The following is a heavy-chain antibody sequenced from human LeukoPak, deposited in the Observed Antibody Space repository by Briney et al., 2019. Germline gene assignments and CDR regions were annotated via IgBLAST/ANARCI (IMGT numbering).Heavy chain of an antibody. CDR2: IYSGGDT. D-gene: IGHD6-13*01. CDR1: GFFVSNNY. V-gene: IGHV3-66*01. CDR3: ARVGTGSWYFDL. Sequence: GGSLRLSCAASGFFVSNNYMSWVRQAPGKGLEWVSVIYSGGDTYYADSVKGRFTISRDNAKNTVYLQVNSLRAEDTAVYYCARVGTGSWYFDLWGRGTLVTFSS. J-gene: IGHJ2*01.